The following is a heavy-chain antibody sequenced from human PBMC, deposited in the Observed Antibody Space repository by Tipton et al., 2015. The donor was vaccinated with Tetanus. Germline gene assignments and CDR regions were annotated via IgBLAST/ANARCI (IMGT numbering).Heavy chain of an antibody. J-gene: IGHJ5*02. V-gene: IGHV4-59*12. Sequence: PGLVKPSETLSLTCTVSGASISNFYWSWIRQPPGKGLEWIAYVSSSGRTNYNPSLKSRVTISVDTSSSQFSLRLTSVTAADTAVYFCAGVLRSESVGWFDPWGQGTLVTVSS. CDR1: GASISNFY. CDR2: VSSSGRT. CDR3: AGVLRSESVGWFDP. D-gene: IGHD3-3*01.